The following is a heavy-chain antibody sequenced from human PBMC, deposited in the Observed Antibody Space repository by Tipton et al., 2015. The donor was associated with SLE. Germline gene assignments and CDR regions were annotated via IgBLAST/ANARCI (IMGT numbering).Heavy chain of an antibody. D-gene: IGHD6-6*01. CDR2: IIPIFGRA. CDR1: GGTFSTYA. CDR3: ARAHTAYSSSVQLDS. V-gene: IGHV1-69*01. Sequence: QVQLVQSGPGVKKPGSSVKVSCKTSGGTFSTYAMNWGRQAPGQGFAWMGGIIPIFGRAMYAQKFQGRVTITTDESTSTAYMELSSLRSEDTVVYYCARAHTAYSSSVQLDSWGQGTLVTVSS. J-gene: IGHJ4*02.